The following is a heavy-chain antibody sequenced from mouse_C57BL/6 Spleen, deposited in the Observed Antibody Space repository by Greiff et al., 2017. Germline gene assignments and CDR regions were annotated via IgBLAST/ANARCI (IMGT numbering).Heavy chain of an antibody. CDR3: ARGGGYYFDY. CDR1: GYTFTSYW. J-gene: IGHJ2*01. CDR2: IDPSDSYT. Sequence: VQLQQSGAELVMPGASVKLSCKASGYTFTSYWMHWVKQSPGQGLEWIGEIDPSDSYTNYNQKFKGKSTLTVDKSSSTAYMQLSSLTSEDSAVYYCARGGGYYFDYWGQGTTLTVSS. V-gene: IGHV1-69*01.